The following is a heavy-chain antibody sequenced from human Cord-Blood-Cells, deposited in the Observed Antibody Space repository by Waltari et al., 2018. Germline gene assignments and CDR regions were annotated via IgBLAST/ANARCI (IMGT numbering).Heavy chain of an antibody. CDR2: IWYNGSNK. CDR3: ARGIIAADY. Sequence: QVQLVESGGGVVQPGRSLRLSCAASGFTLSSYGMHWFRQPPGKGLEWVAVIWYNGSNKYYADSVKGRFTISRDNSKNTLYLQMNSLRAEDTAVYYCARGIIAADYWGQGTLVTVSS. D-gene: IGHD6-13*01. J-gene: IGHJ4*02. V-gene: IGHV3-33*01. CDR1: GFTLSSYG.